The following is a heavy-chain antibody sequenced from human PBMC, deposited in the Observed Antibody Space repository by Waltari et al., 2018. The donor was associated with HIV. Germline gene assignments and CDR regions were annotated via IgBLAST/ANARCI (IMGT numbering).Heavy chain of an antibody. V-gene: IGHV3-23*01. CDR3: VKEYQYSHSWYSYYGMDV. CDR1: GFTFSNYG. D-gene: IGHD6-13*01. Sequence: EVQVLESGGALVQPGGSLRLSCAASGFTFSNYGMRWVRQAPGKGLGWFSTISGRGGSTYYAYSVKVRLTVSRDNSKNTLYLRMNSLRAEDTAVYFCVKEYQYSHSWYSYYGMDVWGQGTTVTVSS. J-gene: IGHJ6*02. CDR2: ISGRGGST.